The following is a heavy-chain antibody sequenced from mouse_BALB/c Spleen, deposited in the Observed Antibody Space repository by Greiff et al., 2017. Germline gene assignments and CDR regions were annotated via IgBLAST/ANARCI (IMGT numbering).Heavy chain of an antibody. J-gene: IGHJ4*01. CDR3: ARQLGLRYYAMDY. CDR2: ISNGGGST. Sequence: EVKVVESGGGLVQPGGSLKLSCAASGFTFSSYTMSWVRQTPEKRLEWVAYISNGGGSTYYPDTVKGRFTISRDNAKNTLYLQMSSLKSEDTAMYYCARQLGLRYYAMDYWGQGTSVTVSS. D-gene: IGHD3-1*01. V-gene: IGHV5-12-2*01. CDR1: GFTFSSYT.